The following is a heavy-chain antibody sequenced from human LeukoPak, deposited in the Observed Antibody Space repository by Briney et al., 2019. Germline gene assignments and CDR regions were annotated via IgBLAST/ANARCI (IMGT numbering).Heavy chain of an antibody. CDR3: AKGELRREWLGRYSGMDV. CDR2: ISGSGGST. CDR1: GFTFSSYA. V-gene: IGHV3-23*01. J-gene: IGHJ6*04. Sequence: GGSLRLSCAASGFTFSSYAMSWVRQAPGQGLEWVSAISGSGGSTYYADSVKGRFTISRDNSRNTLYLQMNSLRAEDTAVYYCAKGELRREWLGRYSGMDVWGKGTTVTVSS. D-gene: IGHD6-19*01.